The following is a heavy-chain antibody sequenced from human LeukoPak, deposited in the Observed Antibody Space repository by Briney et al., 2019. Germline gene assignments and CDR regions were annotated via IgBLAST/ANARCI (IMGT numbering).Heavy chain of an antibody. V-gene: IGHV4-39*07. CDR3: ARVGCSGGSCYSGVDAFDI. CDR1: GGSISSSSYY. Sequence: SETLSLTCTVSGGSISSSSYYWGWIRQPPGKGLEWIGSIYYSGSTYYNPSLKSLVTISVDTSKNQFSLKLSSVTAADTAVYYCARVGCSGGSCYSGVDAFDIWGQGTMVTVSS. D-gene: IGHD2-15*01. CDR2: IYYSGST. J-gene: IGHJ3*02.